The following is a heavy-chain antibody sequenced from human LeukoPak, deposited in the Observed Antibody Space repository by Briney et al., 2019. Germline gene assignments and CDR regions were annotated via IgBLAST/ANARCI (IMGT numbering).Heavy chain of an antibody. CDR3: ARDQPDNPDDDY. J-gene: IGHJ4*02. D-gene: IGHD1-14*01. Sequence: GGSLRLSCAASGLTFSSYSMKWDRQAPGKGLEWVSSISSSSSYIYYADSVKGRFTISRDNAKNSLYLQMNSLRAEDTAVYYCARDQPDNPDDDYWGQGTLVTVSS. CDR2: ISSSSSYI. CDR1: GLTFSSYS. V-gene: IGHV3-21*01.